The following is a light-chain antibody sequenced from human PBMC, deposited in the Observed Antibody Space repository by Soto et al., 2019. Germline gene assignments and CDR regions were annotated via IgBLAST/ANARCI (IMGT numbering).Light chain of an antibody. J-gene: IGKJ4*01. CDR1: QSVSNNY. V-gene: IGKV3-11*01. CDR3: QQRSNWPPLT. CDR2: GAS. Sequence: EIVMTQSPATLSVSPGERATLSCRASQSVSNNYLAWYQQKPGQAPRLLIYGASNRATGIPARFSGNGSGTDFTLTISSLEPEDFGVYYCQQRSNWPPLTFGGGTKVDIK.